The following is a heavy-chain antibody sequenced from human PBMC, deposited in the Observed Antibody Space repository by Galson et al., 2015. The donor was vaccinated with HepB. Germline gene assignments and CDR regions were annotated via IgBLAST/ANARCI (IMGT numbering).Heavy chain of an antibody. D-gene: IGHD3-22*01. CDR1: GGSISSSNYY. J-gene: IGHJ3*02. CDR3: ARASKRRYDSSGYHKGVDAFDI. CDR2: IYYSGTT. V-gene: IGHV4-39*01. Sequence: ETLSLTCIVSGGSISSSNYYWGWIRQPPGKGLEWIGNIYYSGTTSDNPSLKSRVTISVDTSKNQFSLNVSSVTAADTAVYFCARASKRRYDSSGYHKGVDAFDIWGQGTMVTVSS.